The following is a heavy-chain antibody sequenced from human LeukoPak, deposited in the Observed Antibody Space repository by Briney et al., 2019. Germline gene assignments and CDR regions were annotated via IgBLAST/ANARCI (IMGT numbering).Heavy chain of an antibody. J-gene: IGHJ4*02. Sequence: ASVKVSCKASGYTFTSYAMNWVRQAPGQGLEWMGWINTNTGNPTYAQGFTGRFVFSLDTSVSTAYLQISSLKAEDTAAYYCARDTGSSWYGVGYYFDYWGQGTLVTVSS. CDR2: INTNTGNP. CDR1: GYTFTSYA. D-gene: IGHD6-13*01. CDR3: ARDTGSSWYGVGYYFDY. V-gene: IGHV7-4-1*02.